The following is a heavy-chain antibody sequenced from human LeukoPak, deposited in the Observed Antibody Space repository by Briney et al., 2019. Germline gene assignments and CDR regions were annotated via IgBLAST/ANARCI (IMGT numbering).Heavy chain of an antibody. CDR3: ARAGYYGDDAFDL. D-gene: IGHD2/OR15-2a*01. CDR1: GFTIGSYW. V-gene: IGHV3-7*01. Sequence: GGSLRLSCAGSGFTIGSYWMSWVRQAPGKGLEWVANIKQDGSEKYYVDSVKGRLTISRDNAKNSLYLQMNSLRAEDTGIYYCARAGYYGDDAFDLWGQGTMVTVSS. CDR2: IKQDGSEK. J-gene: IGHJ3*01.